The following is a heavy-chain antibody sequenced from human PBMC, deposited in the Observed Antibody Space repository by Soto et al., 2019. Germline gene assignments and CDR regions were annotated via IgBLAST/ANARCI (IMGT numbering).Heavy chain of an antibody. Sequence: QVQLVQSGAEVKKPGASVKVSCKASGYTFTSYYMHWVRQAPGQGLEWMGIINPSGGSTSYAQKLQGRVTMTRDTSTSTVYMELSSLRAEDTAGYYCGRETCDPLYSISAKLFDPWGQGNLVTVSS. CDR1: GYTFTSYY. J-gene: IGHJ5*02. D-gene: IGHD6-6*01. CDR3: GRETCDPLYSISAKLFDP. CDR2: INPSGGST. V-gene: IGHV1-46*01.